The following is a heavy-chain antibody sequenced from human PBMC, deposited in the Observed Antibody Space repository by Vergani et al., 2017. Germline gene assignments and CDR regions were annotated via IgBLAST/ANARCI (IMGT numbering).Heavy chain of an antibody. D-gene: IGHD5-18*01. J-gene: IGHJ6*03. CDR1: GYTFTSYG. Sequence: QVQLVQPGAEVKKPGASVKVSCKASGYTFTSYGISWVRQAPGQGLEWMGWISAYNGNTNYAQKLQGRVTMTTDTSTSTAYMELRSLRSDDTAVYYCAREIRGYSYGDYYYYYMDVWGKGTTVTVSS. CDR2: ISAYNGNT. V-gene: IGHV1-18*01. CDR3: AREIRGYSYGDYYYYYMDV.